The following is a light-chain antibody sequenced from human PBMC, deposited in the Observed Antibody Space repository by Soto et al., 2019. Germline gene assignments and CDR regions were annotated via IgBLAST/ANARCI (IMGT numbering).Light chain of an antibody. V-gene: IGKV3-20*01. CDR1: QSFNSIY. Sequence: EIVLTQSPGTLSLSPGERATLSCRASQSFNSIYLAWYQQKPGQAPRLLIYGASSRATGVPTRFSGSGSGADYTLTISRLEPEDSAVYYCQQYGYSFWTFGQGTKVDI. CDR2: GAS. J-gene: IGKJ1*01. CDR3: QQYGYSFWT.